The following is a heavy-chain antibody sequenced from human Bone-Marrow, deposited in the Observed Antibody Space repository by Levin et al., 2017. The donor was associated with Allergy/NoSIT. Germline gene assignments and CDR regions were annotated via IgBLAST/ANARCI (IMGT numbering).Heavy chain of an antibody. J-gene: IGHJ3*02. CDR3: ARHDSLRYFEPYDAFDI. CDR1: GGSISSSSYY. V-gene: IGHV4-39*01. Sequence: SETLSLTCTVSGGSISSSSYYWGWIRQPPGKGLEWIGSIYYSGSTYYNPSLKSRVTISVDTSKNQFSLKLSSVTAADTAVYYCARHDSLRYFEPYDAFDIWGQGTMVTVSS. CDR2: IYYSGST. D-gene: IGHD3-9*01.